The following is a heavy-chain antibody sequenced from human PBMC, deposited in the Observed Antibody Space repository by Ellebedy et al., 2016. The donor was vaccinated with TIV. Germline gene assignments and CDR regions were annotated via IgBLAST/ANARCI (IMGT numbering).Heavy chain of an antibody. Sequence: PGGSLRLSCAASGFTFSSYSMNWVRQAPGKGLEWVSCISSSSTYIYYADSVKGRFTISRDNAKNSLYLQMTRPRAEATAVYYCARDNGDYDLWSGSSNYYYYGMDVWGQGTTVTVSS. V-gene: IGHV3-21*01. D-gene: IGHD3-3*01. CDR1: GFTFSSYS. CDR3: ARDNGDYDLWSGSSNYYYYGMDV. CDR2: ISSSSTYI. J-gene: IGHJ6*02.